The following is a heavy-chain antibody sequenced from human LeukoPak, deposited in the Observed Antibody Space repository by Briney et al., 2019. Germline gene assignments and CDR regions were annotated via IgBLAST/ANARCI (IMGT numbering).Heavy chain of an antibody. CDR1: GFTFSSYG. J-gene: IGHJ4*02. CDR3: AKGFAPVSLGSLAIAFDY. Sequence: PGRSLRLSCAASGFTFSSYGMHWVRQAPGKGLEWVAVISYDGSNKYYSDSVKCRFTISRDNSKNTLYLQMNSLRAEDTAVYYSAKGFAPVSLGSLAIAFDYWGQGTLVTASS. V-gene: IGHV3-30*18. CDR2: ISYDGSNK. D-gene: IGHD2-21*01.